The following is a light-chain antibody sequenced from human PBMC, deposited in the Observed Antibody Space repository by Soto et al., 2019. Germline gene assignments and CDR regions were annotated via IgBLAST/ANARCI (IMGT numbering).Light chain of an antibody. CDR1: QNINNY. CDR2: DAS. Sequence: DIQMTQSPSSLAASVGDRVTFTCQASQNINNYLNWYQQKPGKAPKLLIYDASNLETGVPSRFSGSGSGTDFTFTIASLQPEDIATYYCQQYDYLFTVGPGTKVEIK. J-gene: IGKJ3*01. V-gene: IGKV1-33*01. CDR3: QQYDYLFT.